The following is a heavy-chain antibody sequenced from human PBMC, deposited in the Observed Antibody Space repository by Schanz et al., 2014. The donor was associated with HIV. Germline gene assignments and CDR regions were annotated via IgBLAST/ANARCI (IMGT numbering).Heavy chain of an antibody. D-gene: IGHD3-22*01. V-gene: IGHV3-33*05. CDR2: ISYDGSNE. J-gene: IGHJ4*02. Sequence: VQVLESGGGIIQPGGSLRLSCAASGFLFSSYGMSWVRQAPGKGLEWVAVISYDGSNEYYADSVKGRFTISRDNSKNTLYLQMNSLKTEDTAIYYCARRDSSGHSLDHWGQGTLVTVSS. CDR3: ARRDSSGHSLDH. CDR1: GFLFSSYG.